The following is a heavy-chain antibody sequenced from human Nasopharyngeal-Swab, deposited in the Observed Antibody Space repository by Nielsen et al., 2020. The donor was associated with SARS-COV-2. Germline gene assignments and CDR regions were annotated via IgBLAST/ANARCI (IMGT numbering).Heavy chain of an antibody. CDR1: GFTFSNYA. J-gene: IGHJ4*02. CDR2: VDYDGVRT. Sequence: GESLKISCAASGFTFSNYAMSWVRQAPGKGLEWVSTVDYDGVRTHYADSVEGRFIISRDNSKNTVYLQIKSLGVEDAAVYYCATWMTAHFDYWGQGTLVT. CDR3: ATWMTAHFDY. V-gene: IGHV3-23*01. D-gene: IGHD5-18*01.